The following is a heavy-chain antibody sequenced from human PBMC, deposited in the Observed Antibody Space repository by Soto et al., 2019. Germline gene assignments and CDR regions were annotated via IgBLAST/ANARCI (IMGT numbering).Heavy chain of an antibody. CDR3: ATKDNGKYFFDS. D-gene: IGHD1-26*01. CDR2: IHHTGYT. J-gene: IGHJ4*02. Sequence: AXETLSLTCSVAGCSISNDNWWVWIRQPPGKGLEWIGYIHHTGYTYSNPALKSRLTMSVDTSKNQFSLRLSSVTAVDTAVYYCATKDNGKYFFDSWGQGTLVTVSS. CDR1: GCSISNDNW. V-gene: IGHV4-28*01.